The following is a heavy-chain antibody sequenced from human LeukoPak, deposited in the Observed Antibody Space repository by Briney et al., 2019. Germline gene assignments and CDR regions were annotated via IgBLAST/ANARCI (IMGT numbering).Heavy chain of an antibody. CDR2: MNPNSGNT. Sequence: ASVKVSCKASGYTFTSYDINWVRQATGQGLEWMGWMNPNSGNTGYAQRFQGRVTMTRNTSISTAYMELSSLRSEDTAVYYCARGLISKAYYDFWSGYYPNEYFQHWGQGTLVTVSS. CDR3: ARGLISKAYYDFWSGYYPNEYFQH. J-gene: IGHJ1*01. CDR1: GYTFTSYD. V-gene: IGHV1-8*01. D-gene: IGHD3-3*01.